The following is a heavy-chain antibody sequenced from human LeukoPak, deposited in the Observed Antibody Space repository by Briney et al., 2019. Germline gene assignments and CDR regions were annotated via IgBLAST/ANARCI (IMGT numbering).Heavy chain of an antibody. D-gene: IGHD2-2*01. Sequence: ASVNLSCNASGYTFTSYYIHLMRHPPGPGLERMGIINPSGSSTSYAQKFQGRVTMTRDTSTSTVYMELRSLRSQDTAVYYCARDIPAANLYGMDVWGQGTTVTVSS. CDR2: INPSGSST. J-gene: IGHJ6*02. CDR3: ARDIPAANLYGMDV. V-gene: IGHV1-46*01. CDR1: GYTFTSYY.